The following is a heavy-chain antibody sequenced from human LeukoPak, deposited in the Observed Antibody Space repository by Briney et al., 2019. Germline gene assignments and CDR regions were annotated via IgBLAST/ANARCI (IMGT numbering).Heavy chain of an antibody. CDR3: AKVPAYSRFDY. D-gene: IGHD6-13*01. V-gene: IGHV4-39*07. J-gene: IGHJ4*02. CDR1: GGSISSSSYY. CDR2: HSHSGSA. Sequence: PSETLSLTCTVSGGSISSSSYYWGWIRQPPGKGLEWIGTHSHSGSAYYNPSLRSRITMSLDTSENQLSLKLYSVTAADTAVYYCAKVPAYSRFDYWGQGTLVTVSS.